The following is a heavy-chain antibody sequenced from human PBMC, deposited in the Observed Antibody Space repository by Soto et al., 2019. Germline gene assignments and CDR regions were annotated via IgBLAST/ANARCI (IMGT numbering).Heavy chain of an antibody. D-gene: IGHD3-22*01. V-gene: IGHV3-30*03. CDR3: ATEYYYDSSGYYSIYYGMDV. CDR2: ISYDGSNK. CDR1: GFTFSSYG. Sequence: QVQLVESGGGVVQPGRSLRLSCAASGFTFSSYGMHWVRQAPGKGLEWVAVISYDGSNKYYADSVKGRFTISRDNSKNTPYLQMNSLRAEDTAVYYCATEYYYDSSGYYSIYYGMDVWGQGTTVTVSS. J-gene: IGHJ6*02.